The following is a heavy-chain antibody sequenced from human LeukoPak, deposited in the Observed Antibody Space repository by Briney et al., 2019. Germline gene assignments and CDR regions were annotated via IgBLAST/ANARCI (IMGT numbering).Heavy chain of an antibody. V-gene: IGHV4-38-2*02. J-gene: IGHJ4*02. Sequence: SETLSLTCTVSGYSIGSGYYWGWIRQPPGKGLEWIGSIYHSGSTYYNPSLKSRVTISVDTSKNQFSLKLSSVTAADTAVYYCARVGFVEVYYWGQGTPVTVSS. CDR1: GYSIGSGYY. D-gene: IGHD3-10*01. CDR2: IYHSGST. CDR3: ARVGFVEVYY.